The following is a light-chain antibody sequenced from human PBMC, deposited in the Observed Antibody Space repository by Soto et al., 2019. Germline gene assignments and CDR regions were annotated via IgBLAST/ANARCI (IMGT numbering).Light chain of an antibody. CDR1: SSDVGDYNY. Sequence: QSALTQPPSASGSPGQSVTISCTGTSSDVGDYNYVSWYQQHPGKAPKLMIYEVTKRPSGVPDRFSGSKSGNTASLTVSGLRAEDEADYFFSSYAGRNNVIFGGGTKLNVL. J-gene: IGLJ2*01. V-gene: IGLV2-8*01. CDR2: EVT. CDR3: SSYAGRNNVI.